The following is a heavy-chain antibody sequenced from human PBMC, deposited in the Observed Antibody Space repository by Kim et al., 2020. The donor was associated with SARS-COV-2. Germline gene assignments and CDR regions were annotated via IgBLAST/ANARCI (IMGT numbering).Heavy chain of an antibody. D-gene: IGHD4-17*01. J-gene: IGHJ5*02. CDR3: ARTPYGDSTNWFDP. V-gene: IGHV1-18*01. Sequence: APKLQGRVTMTTDTSTSTAYMELRSLRSDDTAVYYCARTPYGDSTNWFDPWGQGTLVTVSS.